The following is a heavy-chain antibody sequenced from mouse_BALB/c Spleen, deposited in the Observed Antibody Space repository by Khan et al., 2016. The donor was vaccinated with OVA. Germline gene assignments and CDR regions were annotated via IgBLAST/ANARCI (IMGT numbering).Heavy chain of an antibody. CDR1: GYTFTSYW. J-gene: IGHJ3*01. CDR2: IDPSDTYT. Sequence: QVQLKQSGAELVKPGASVKLSCKASGYTFTSYWMHWMKQRPGQGIEWIGEIDPSDTYTNYNQNFKGKATLTVDKSSSTAYMQLSSLTSEDSAVYYCARSYYYGSSTWIAYWGQGTLVTVSA. V-gene: IGHV1-69*02. D-gene: IGHD1-1*01. CDR3: ARSYYYGSSTWIAY.